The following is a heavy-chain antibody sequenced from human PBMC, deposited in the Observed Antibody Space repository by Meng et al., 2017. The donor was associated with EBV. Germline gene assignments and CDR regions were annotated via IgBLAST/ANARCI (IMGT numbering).Heavy chain of an antibody. V-gene: IGHV1-3*01. CDR2: INAGNGNT. Sequence: QGQLGQAGDEVKKPGDSVNVACKASGYTFTSYAMHWVRQAPGQRLEWMGWINAGNGNTKYSQKFQGRVTITRDTSASTAYMELSSLRSEDTAVYYCARRGGVADWFDPWGQGTLVTVAS. J-gene: IGHJ5*02. CDR3: ARRGGVADWFDP. D-gene: IGHD2-15*01. CDR1: GYTFTSYA.